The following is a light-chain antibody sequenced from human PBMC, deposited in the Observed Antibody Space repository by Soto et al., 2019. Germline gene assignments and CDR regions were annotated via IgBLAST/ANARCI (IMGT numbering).Light chain of an antibody. CDR3: QQVNSYPLT. Sequence: DIQLTQSPSFLSASVGDRVTITCRASRGIASHLAWYQQKPGKAPKLLIYAASTLQSGVPSRFSGSGSGTEFTLTISSLQPEDSATYYCQQVNSYPLTFGGGTKVEIK. J-gene: IGKJ4*01. CDR1: RGIASH. CDR2: AAS. V-gene: IGKV1-9*01.